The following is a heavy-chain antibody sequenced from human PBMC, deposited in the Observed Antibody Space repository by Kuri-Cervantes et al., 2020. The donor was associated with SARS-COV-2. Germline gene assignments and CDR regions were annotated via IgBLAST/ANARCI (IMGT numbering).Heavy chain of an antibody. D-gene: IGHD1-7*01. CDR2: INHSGST. CDR1: GGSFSGYY. CDR3: ARGDGVTGTDFGSNWFDP. J-gene: IGHJ5*02. Sequence: ESLKISCAVYGGSFSGYYWSWIRQPPGKGLEWIGEINHSGSTNYNPSLKSRVTISVDTSKNQFSLKLSSVTAADTAVYYCARGDGVTGTDFGSNWFDPWGQGTLVNGSS. V-gene: IGHV4-34*01.